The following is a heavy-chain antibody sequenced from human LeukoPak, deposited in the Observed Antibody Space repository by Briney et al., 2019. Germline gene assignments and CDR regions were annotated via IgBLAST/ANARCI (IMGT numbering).Heavy chain of an antibody. V-gene: IGHV4-4*09. CDR3: ARRNLLGATTV. J-gene: IGHJ4*02. CDR2: IYTSGST. CDR1: GGSISSYY. Sequence: KPSETLSLTCTVSGGSISSYYWSWIRQPPGKGLEWIGYIYTSGSTNYNPSLKSRVTISVDTSKNQFSLKLGSVTAADTAVYYCARRNLLGATTVWGQGTLVTVSS. D-gene: IGHD1-26*01.